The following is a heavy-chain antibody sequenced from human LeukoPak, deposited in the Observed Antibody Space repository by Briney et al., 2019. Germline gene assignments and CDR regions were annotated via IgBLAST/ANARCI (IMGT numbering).Heavy chain of an antibody. CDR2: IYYSGST. D-gene: IGHD2-8*01. V-gene: IGHV4-30-4*07. J-gene: IGHJ6*03. Sequence: TLSLTCAVSGGSISSGGYSWSWIRQPPGKGLEWIGYIYYSGSTYYNPSLKSRVTISVDTSKNQFSLKLSSVTAADTAVYYCASSYCTNGVCYRGGYYYMDVWGKGTTVTISS. CDR1: GGSISSGGYS. CDR3: ASSYCTNGVCYRGGYYYMDV.